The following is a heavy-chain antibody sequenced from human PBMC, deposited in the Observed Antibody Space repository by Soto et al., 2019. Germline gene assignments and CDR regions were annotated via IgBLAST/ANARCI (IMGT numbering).Heavy chain of an antibody. J-gene: IGHJ4*02. D-gene: IGHD3-3*01. CDR3: AITGAGYYIV. CDR2: IFSADNT. CDR1: EFNVSSNY. Sequence: VGSMRLSCGASEFNVSSNYLSWVRQAPGKGLEWVSVIFSADNTHYADSVKGRLTISRDNSKNTVFLQMNSLRAEDTAVYYCAITGAGYYIVWGQGTPVTVSS. V-gene: IGHV3-53*01.